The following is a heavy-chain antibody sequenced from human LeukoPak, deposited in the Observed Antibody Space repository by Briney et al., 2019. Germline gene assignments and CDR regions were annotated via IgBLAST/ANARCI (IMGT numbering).Heavy chain of an antibody. D-gene: IGHD6-19*01. CDR2: ISAYNGNT. J-gene: IGHJ4*02. Sequence: ASVKVSCKASGYTFTSYAMNWVRQAPGQGLEWMGWISAYNGNTNYAQKLQGRVTMTTDTSTSTAYMELRSLRSDDTAVYYCARDSSGWGDYWGQGTLVTVSS. CDR1: GYTFTSYA. CDR3: ARDSSGWGDY. V-gene: IGHV1-18*01.